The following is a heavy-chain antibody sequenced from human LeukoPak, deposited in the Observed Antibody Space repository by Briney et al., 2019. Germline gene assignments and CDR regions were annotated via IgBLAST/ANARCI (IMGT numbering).Heavy chain of an antibody. CDR1: GYTFTSYG. CDR2: ISAYNGNT. CDR3: ARRDCWSFKCYSFDY. J-gene: IGHJ4*02. V-gene: IGHV1-18*01. Sequence: GASVKVSCKASGYTFTSYGISWVRQAPGQGLEWMGWISAYNGNTNYAQKLQGRVTMTTDTSTSTAYMELRSLRSDDTAVYYCARRDCWSFKCYSFDYWGQGILVSVSS. D-gene: IGHD3-3*01.